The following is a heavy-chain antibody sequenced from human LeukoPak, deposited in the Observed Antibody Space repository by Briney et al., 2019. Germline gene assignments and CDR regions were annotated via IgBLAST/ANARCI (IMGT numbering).Heavy chain of an antibody. Sequence: SETLSLTCTVSGGSISSYYWSWIRQPPGKGLEWIGYIYYSGSTNYNPSLKSRVTISVDTSKNQFSLKLSSVTAVDTAVYYCARDEYNWFDPWGQGTLVTVSS. CDR2: IYYSGST. CDR1: GGSISSYY. V-gene: IGHV4-59*01. J-gene: IGHJ5*02. CDR3: ARDEYNWFDP.